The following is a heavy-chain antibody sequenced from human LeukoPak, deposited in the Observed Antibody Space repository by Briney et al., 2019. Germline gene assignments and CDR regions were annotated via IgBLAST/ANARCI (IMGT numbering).Heavy chain of an antibody. J-gene: IGHJ6*04. Sequence: PGGSLRLSCAASGFTFSDYYMSWVRQAPGKGLEWVGFIRSRTYGVTTGYAASVTGRFTISRDDSKSIAHLQMNSLKTEDTAVYYCTRADYYGSGSQISLDVWGKGTTVTVSS. CDR2: IRSRTYGVTT. CDR1: GFTFSDYY. V-gene: IGHV3-49*04. D-gene: IGHD3-10*01. CDR3: TRADYYGSGSQISLDV.